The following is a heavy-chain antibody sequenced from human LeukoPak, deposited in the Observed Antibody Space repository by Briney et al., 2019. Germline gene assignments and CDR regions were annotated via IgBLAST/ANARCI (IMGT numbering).Heavy chain of an antibody. CDR1: GFTFSNYE. J-gene: IGHJ4*02. V-gene: IGHV3-48*03. D-gene: IGHD3-22*01. CDR3: ARGTHYDSSGWFDY. Sequence: GGSLRLSCAASGFTFSNYEMNWVRQAPGKGLEWVSYISSSGSIIYYADPVKGRFTISRDNAKKSLYLQMNSLRAEDTAVYYCARGTHYDSSGWFDYWGQGTLVTVSS. CDR2: ISSSGSII.